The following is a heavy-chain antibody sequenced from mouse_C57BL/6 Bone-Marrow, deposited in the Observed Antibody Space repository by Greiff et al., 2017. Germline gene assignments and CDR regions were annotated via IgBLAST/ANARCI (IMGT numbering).Heavy chain of an antibody. CDR1: GFSLTSYA. D-gene: IGHD2-4*01. V-gene: IGHV2-9-1*01. Sequence: VKLMESGPGLVAPSQSLSITCTVSGFSLTSYAISWVRQPPGKGLEWLGVIWTGGGTNYNSALKSRLSISKDNSKSQVFLKMHSLQPDDTARYYCARDDYDAVAYWGQGTLVTVSA. J-gene: IGHJ3*01. CDR2: IWTGGGT. CDR3: ARDDYDAVAY.